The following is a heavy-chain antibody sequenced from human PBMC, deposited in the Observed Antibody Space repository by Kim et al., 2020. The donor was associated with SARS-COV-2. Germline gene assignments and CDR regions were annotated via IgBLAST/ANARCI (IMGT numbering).Heavy chain of an antibody. CDR3: ATFHYYGSGSTPRFDY. CDR2: INPSGGST. D-gene: IGHD3-10*01. V-gene: IGHV1-46*01. CDR1: GYTFTSYY. Sequence: ASVKVSCKASGYTFTSYYMHWVRQAPGQGLEWMGIINPSGGSTSYAQKFQGRVTMTRDTSTSTVYMELSSLRSEDTAVYYCATFHYYGSGSTPRFDYWGQGTLVTVSS. J-gene: IGHJ4*02.